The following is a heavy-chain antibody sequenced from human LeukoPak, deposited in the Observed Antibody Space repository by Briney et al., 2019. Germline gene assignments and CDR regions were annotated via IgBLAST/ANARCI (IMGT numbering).Heavy chain of an antibody. CDR2: ISSSSSYI. D-gene: IGHD6-13*01. V-gene: IGHV3-21*01. CDR3: ARDLPQQQPPNY. Sequence: GGSLRLSCAASGFTFSSYSMNWVRQAPGKGLEWVSSISSSSSYIYYADSVKGRFTISRDNAKNSLYLQMNSLRAEDTAVYYCARDLPQQQPPNYRGQGTLVTASS. J-gene: IGHJ4*02. CDR1: GFTFSSYS.